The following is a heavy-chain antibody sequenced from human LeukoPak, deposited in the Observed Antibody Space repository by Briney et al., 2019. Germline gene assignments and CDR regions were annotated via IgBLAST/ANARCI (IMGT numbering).Heavy chain of an antibody. CDR3: ARHNAPRRVGFDF. V-gene: IGHV4-39*01. Sequence: PSETLSLTCSVSGDSVRNDFYYWGWIRQPPGKGLEWVACLSHAGNTWYNPSLESRLSISVDTSKSQFSLKFSSVTAADTALYWCARHNAPRRVGFDFWGQGILVTVSS. CDR1: GDSVRNDFYY. D-gene: IGHD2-2*01. CDR2: LSHAGNT. J-gene: IGHJ4*02.